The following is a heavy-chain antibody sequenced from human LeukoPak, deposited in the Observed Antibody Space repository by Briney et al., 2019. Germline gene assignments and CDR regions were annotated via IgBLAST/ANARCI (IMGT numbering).Heavy chain of an antibody. D-gene: IGHD6-13*01. CDR1: GYTFTGYY. CDR2: INPNSGGT. J-gene: IGHJ4*02. CDR3: ARSRSSSWYYFDY. V-gene: IGHV1-2*02. Sequence: ASVKLSCKASGYTFTGYYMHWVRQAPGPGLGWMGWINPNSGGTIYAQKLQGRVTITRDTSISTAYMELSRLRSDDKAVYYCARSRSSSWYYFDYWGQGTLGTVSS.